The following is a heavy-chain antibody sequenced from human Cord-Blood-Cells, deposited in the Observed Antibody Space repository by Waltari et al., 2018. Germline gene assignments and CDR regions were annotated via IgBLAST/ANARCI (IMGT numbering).Heavy chain of an antibody. J-gene: IGHJ4*02. D-gene: IGHD2-2*01. CDR1: GYSISSGYY. CDR3: ATARGYPFDY. Sequence: QVQLQESGPGLVKPSETLSLTCAVSGYSISSGYYWGWIRQPPGKGLEWIGSISHSGSTYYNPSLKSRVTISVDTSKNQFSLKLSSVTAADTAVYYCATARGYPFDYWGQGTLVTVSS. CDR2: ISHSGST. V-gene: IGHV4-38-2*01.